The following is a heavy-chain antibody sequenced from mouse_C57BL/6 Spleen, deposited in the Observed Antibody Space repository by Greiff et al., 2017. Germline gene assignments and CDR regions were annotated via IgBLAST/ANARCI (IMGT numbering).Heavy chain of an antibody. CDR1: GFTFSSYG. CDR3: ARLYYSSRGFDY. J-gene: IGHJ2*01. V-gene: IGHV5-6*01. Sequence: EVQVVESGGDLVKPGGSLKLSCAASGFTFSSYGMSWVRQTPDTRLAWVATISSGGSYTSYPDSVKGRFTISRDNAKNTLYLQMSSLKSEYTAMYYCARLYYSSRGFDYCGQGTTLSVSS. CDR2: ISSGGSYT. D-gene: IGHD1-1*01.